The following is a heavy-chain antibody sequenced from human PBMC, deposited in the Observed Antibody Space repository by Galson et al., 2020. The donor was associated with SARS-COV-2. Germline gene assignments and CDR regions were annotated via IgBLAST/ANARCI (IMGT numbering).Heavy chain of an antibody. Sequence: GESLKISCAASGFTFSSYAMSWVRQAPGKGLEWVSAISGSGGSTYYADSVKGRFTIARDNSKNTLYLQMNSLRAEDTAVYYCASPRGYNWNYVSFDYWGQGTLVTVSS. J-gene: IGHJ4*02. CDR1: GFTFSSYA. CDR3: ASPRGYNWNYVSFDY. V-gene: IGHV3-23*01. CDR2: ISGSGGST. D-gene: IGHD1-7*01.